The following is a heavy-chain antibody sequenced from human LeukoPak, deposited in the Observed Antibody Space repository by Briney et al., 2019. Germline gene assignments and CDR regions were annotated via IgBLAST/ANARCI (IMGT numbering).Heavy chain of an antibody. J-gene: IGHJ4*01. D-gene: IGHD6-25*01. CDR2: IYYGGST. Sequence: SETLSLTCAVYGGSFSGYYWSWIRQPPGKGLEWIGSIYYGGSTYYNPSLKSRVTISVDTSKNQVSLKMSPVTAADTAVYYCAKSGGYGLIDYWGQGTLVTVSS. CDR1: GGSFSGYY. V-gene: IGHV4-59*05. CDR3: AKSGGYGLIDY.